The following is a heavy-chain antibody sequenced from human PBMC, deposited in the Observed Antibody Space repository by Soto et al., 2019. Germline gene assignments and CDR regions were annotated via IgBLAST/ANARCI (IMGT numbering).Heavy chain of an antibody. Sequence: EVQLLESGGGLVQPGGSLRLSCAASGFTFSFCAMSWVRQAPGKGLEWVSSIRGSGGDTYYADSVRGRFTISRDNSKNSLYLQMNSLRVEDTAVYYCVKWHRDSYYYFDYWGQGTLVTVSS. CDR3: VKWHRDSYYYFDY. CDR2: IRGSGGDT. D-gene: IGHD3-22*01. CDR1: GFTFSFCA. J-gene: IGHJ4*02. V-gene: IGHV3-23*01.